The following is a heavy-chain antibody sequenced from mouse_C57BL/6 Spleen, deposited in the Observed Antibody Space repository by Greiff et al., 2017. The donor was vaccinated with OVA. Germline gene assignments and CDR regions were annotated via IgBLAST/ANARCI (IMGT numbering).Heavy chain of an antibody. D-gene: IGHD2-5*01. CDR1: GFTFSDYG. Sequence: EVQRVESGGGLVKPGGSLKLSCAASGFTFSDYGMHWVRQAPEKGLEWVAYISSGSSTIYYADTVKGRFTISTDNAKNTLFLQMTSLRSEDTAMYYCARGYYYSNYDYYAMDYWGQGTSVTVSS. J-gene: IGHJ4*01. V-gene: IGHV5-17*01. CDR3: ARGYYYSNYDYYAMDY. CDR2: ISSGSSTI.